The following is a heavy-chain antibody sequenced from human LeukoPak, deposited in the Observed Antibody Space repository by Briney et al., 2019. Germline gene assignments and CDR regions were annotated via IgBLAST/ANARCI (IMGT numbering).Heavy chain of an antibody. CDR2: IKQDGSEK. D-gene: IGHD6-6*01. CDR1: GFTFSSYW. Sequence: GGSLRLSCAASGFTFSSYWMSWVRQAPGKGLEWVANIKQDGSEKYYVDSVKGRFTISRDNAKNSLNLQMNSLRAEDTAVYYCARDMEYSSSCFDYWGQGTLVTVSS. CDR3: ARDMEYSSSCFDY. V-gene: IGHV3-7*01. J-gene: IGHJ4*02.